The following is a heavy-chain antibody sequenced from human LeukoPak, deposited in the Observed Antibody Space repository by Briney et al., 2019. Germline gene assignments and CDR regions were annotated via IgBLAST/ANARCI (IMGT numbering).Heavy chain of an antibody. V-gene: IGHV1-69*05. Sequence: GASVKVSCKASGGTFSSYAISWVRQAPGQGLEWMGGIIPIFGTANYAQKFQGRVTITTDESTSTAYMELSSLRSEDTAVYYCARAGETQSKYHLTIPAAMLNYYYYMDVWGKETTVTVSS. CDR2: IIPIFGTA. CDR1: GGTFSSYA. D-gene: IGHD2-2*01. J-gene: IGHJ6*03. CDR3: ARAGETQSKYHLTIPAAMLNYYYYMDV.